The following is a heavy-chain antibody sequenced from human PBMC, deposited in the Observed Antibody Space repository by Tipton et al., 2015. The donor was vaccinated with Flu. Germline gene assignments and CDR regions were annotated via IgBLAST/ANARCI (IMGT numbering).Heavy chain of an antibody. CDR2: IYYSGST. Sequence: TLSLTCTVSGGSISSSNYYWGWIRQPPGKGLEWIGSIYYSGSTYYNPSLKSRVTISVDTSKNQFSLKLTSVTAADTAVYYCAREPRAVAGMDSWGQGTLVTVSS. V-gene: IGHV4-39*07. J-gene: IGHJ4*02. D-gene: IGHD6-19*01. CDR3: AREPRAVAGMDS. CDR1: GGSISSSNYY.